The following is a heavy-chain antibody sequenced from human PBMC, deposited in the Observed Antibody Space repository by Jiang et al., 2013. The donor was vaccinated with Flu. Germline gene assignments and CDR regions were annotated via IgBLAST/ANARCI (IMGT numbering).Heavy chain of an antibody. CDR2: FDPEDGET. J-gene: IGHJ5*02. D-gene: IGHD3-9*01. V-gene: IGHV1-24*01. Sequence: EVKKPGASVKVSCKVSGYTLTELSMHWVRQAPGKGLEWMGGFDPEDGETIYAQKFQGRVTMTEDTSTDTAYMELSSLRSEDTAVYYCATGGYYDILTGYYSVEWGNWFDPWGQGTLVTVSS. CDR1: GYTLTELS. CDR3: ATGGYYDILTGYYSVEWGNWFDP.